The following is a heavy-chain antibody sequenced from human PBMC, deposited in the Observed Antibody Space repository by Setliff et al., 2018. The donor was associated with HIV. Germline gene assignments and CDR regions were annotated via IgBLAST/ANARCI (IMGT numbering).Heavy chain of an antibody. D-gene: IGHD3-22*01. J-gene: IGHJ4*02. CDR2: VNSRGYT. Sequence: SETLSLTCTGSGDSISSGIYYWSWIRQPAGKGLEWIGRVNSRGYTEYNPSFKSRVTISVDTSKNQFSLKLSSVTAADTAVYYCARDRLDGHNTSGYYYAYWGQGTLVTVSS. CDR3: ARDRLDGHNTSGYYYAY. CDR1: GDSISSGIYY. V-gene: IGHV4-61*02.